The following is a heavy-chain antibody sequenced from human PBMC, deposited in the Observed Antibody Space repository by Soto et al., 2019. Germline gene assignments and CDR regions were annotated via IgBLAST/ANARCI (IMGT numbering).Heavy chain of an antibody. CDR3: ATIGYYYYHAMDV. Sequence: AASVKVSCKASGYTFTSDYMHWVRQAPGQGLEWMGMINPSGDSTSYAQKFQGRVTMTRDTSTSTVYMELRRLTSEDTALYYCATIGYYYYHAMDVWGQGTTVTVSS. CDR2: INPSGDST. J-gene: IGHJ6*02. CDR1: GYTFTSDY. V-gene: IGHV1-46*01.